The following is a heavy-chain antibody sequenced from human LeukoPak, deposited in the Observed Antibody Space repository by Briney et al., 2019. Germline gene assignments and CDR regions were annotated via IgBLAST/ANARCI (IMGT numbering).Heavy chain of an antibody. CDR3: AHRPVSRFGDRTDDPLFDP. Sequence: SGPTRVKPKQTLTPNCTFPGFSLSTSGVPLHSPPQPPAHALLCLAPIYWGDDKRYSPSLKSRLTITKDTSKNQVVLTMTNMDPVDTATYYCAHRPVSRFGDRTDDPLFDPWGQGTLVTVSS. CDR2: IYWGDDK. D-gene: IGHD3-10*01. V-gene: IGHV2-5*02. J-gene: IGHJ5*02. CDR1: GFSLSTSGVP.